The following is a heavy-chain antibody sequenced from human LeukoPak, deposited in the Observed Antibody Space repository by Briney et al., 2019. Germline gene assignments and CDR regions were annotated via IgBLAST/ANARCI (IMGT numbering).Heavy chain of an antibody. CDR2: INHSGST. CDR1: GGSFSGYY. Sequence: SETLSLTCAVYGGSFSGYYWNWIRQPPGKGLEWIGEINHSGSTNYNPSLKSRITISVDTSKNQFSLKLSSVTAADTAVYYCASRPATAYRKFDPWGQGTLVTVSS. J-gene: IGHJ5*02. D-gene: IGHD5-18*01. CDR3: ASRPATAYRKFDP. V-gene: IGHV4-34*01.